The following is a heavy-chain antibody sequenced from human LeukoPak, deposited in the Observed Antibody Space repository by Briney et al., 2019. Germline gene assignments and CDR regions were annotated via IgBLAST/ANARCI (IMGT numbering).Heavy chain of an antibody. CDR3: AKDRAVTGYFDL. Sequence: GGSLRLSCAASGFAFSSYGMHWVRQAPGKGLEWVAFIRYDGSNKYYADSVKGRFTISRDNSKNTLYLQMNSLRAEDTAVYYCAKDRAVTGYFDLWGRGTLVTVSS. CDR1: GFAFSSYG. J-gene: IGHJ2*01. CDR2: IRYDGSNK. D-gene: IGHD4-17*01. V-gene: IGHV3-30*02.